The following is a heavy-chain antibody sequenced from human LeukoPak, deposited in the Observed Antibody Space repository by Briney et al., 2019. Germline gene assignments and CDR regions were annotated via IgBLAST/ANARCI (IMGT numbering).Heavy chain of an antibody. J-gene: IGHJ4*02. CDR2: IYYTGSTNYNPSGT. V-gene: IGHV4-61*01. CDR3: ARDPQLGPFDY. Sequence: PSETLSLTCTVSGGSVSSGSHYWSWIRQPPGKGLEWIGYIYYTGSTNYNPSGTNYNPSLKSRVTMSVDTSKKQFSLKLSSVTAADTAVYYCARDPQLGPFDYWGQGTLVTVSS. D-gene: IGHD6-6*01. CDR1: GGSVSSGSHY.